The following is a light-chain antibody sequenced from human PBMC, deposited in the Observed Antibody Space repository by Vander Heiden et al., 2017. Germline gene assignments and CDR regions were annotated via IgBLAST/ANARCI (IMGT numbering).Light chain of an antibody. V-gene: IGLV1-40*01. CDR2: ANN. CDR1: GSTYD. CDR3: QSFDTSVTGLVV. J-gene: IGLJ2*01. Sequence: QSVLTQPPSVSGAPGQRVTIPCTGIGSTYDVHWYQHLPGTAPKLVIYANNNRPSGVPDRFSGSKSGTSASLAITGLQAEDEASYYCQSFDTSVTGLVVFGGGTKLTVV.